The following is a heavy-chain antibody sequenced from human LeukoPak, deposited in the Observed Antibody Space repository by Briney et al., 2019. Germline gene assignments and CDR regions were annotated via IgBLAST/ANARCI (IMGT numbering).Heavy chain of an antibody. CDR3: ARDQFADSSGYSPRGNYYYYYGMDV. CDR1: GFTFSSYS. D-gene: IGHD3-22*01. Sequence: GGSLRLSCAASGFTFSSYSMNWVRQAPGKGLEWVSSISSSSSYIYYADSVKGRFTISRDNAKNSLYLQMNSLRAEDTAVYYCARDQFADSSGYSPRGNYYYYYGMDVWGQGTTVTVSS. J-gene: IGHJ6*02. V-gene: IGHV3-21*04. CDR2: ISSSSSYI.